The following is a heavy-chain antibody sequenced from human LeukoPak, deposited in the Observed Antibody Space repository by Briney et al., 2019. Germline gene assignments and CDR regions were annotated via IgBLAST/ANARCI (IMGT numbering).Heavy chain of an antibody. CDR1: GFTFSSYA. CDR2: ISYDGSNK. CDR3: ARGSYETPFDY. D-gene: IGHD5-12*01. J-gene: IGHJ4*02. Sequence: GGSLRLSCAASGFTFSSYAMHRVRQAPGKGLEWVAVISYDGSNKYYADSVKGRFTISRDNSKNTLYLQMNSLRAEDTAVYYCARGSYETPFDYWGQGTLVTVSS. V-gene: IGHV3-30*04.